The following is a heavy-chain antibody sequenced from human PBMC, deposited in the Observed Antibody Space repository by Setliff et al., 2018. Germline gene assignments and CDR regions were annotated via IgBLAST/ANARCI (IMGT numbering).Heavy chain of an antibody. V-gene: IGHV4-39*07. J-gene: IGHJ4*02. CDR3: ARDMGQPYYFES. CDR2: IYYTGRT. D-gene: IGHD1-1*01. CDR1: GGSISSSSHY. Sequence: SETLSLTCTVSGGSISSSSHYWGWIRQPPGKGLEWIGSIYYTGRTYYNPSLKSRVTVSVDKSKRQFSLKLGSATAADTAVYYCARDMGQPYYFESWGLGTLVTVSS.